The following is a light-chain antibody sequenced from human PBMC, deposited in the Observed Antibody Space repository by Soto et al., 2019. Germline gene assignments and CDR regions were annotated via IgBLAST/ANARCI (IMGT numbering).Light chain of an antibody. V-gene: IGKV3-20*01. J-gene: IGKJ4*01. Sequence: EIGLTQSRGRVYFSPVARATLSCRASQSVSSSYLAWYQQKPGQAPRLLIYGASSRATGIPDRFSGGGSGTDFTLTISRLEPEDFAVYYCQQFSSYPLTFGGGTKVDIK. CDR2: GAS. CDR3: QQFSSYPLT. CDR1: QSVSSSY.